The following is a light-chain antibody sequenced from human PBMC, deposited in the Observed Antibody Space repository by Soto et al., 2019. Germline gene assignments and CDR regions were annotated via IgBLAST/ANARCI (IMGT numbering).Light chain of an antibody. CDR1: SSDAGGYNY. Sequence: QSVLTQPASVSGSPGQSITISCTGTSSDAGGYNYVSWYQQHPGKAPKLMIYDVSNRPSGVSNRFSGSKSGNTASLTISGLQAEDEADYYCSSYPSSSTPYVFGTGTKVTVL. CDR3: SSYPSSSTPYV. CDR2: DVS. J-gene: IGLJ1*01. V-gene: IGLV2-14*01.